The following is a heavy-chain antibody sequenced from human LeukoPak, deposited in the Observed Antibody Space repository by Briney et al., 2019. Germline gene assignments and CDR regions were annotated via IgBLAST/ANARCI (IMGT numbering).Heavy chain of an antibody. D-gene: IGHD6-13*01. CDR1: GFTFSSYA. CDR2: ISWNSGSI. CDR3: AKASSWSRGNLDY. J-gene: IGHJ4*02. Sequence: GGSLRLSCAASGFTFSSYAMHWVRQAPGKGLEWVSGISWNSGSIGYADSVKGRFTISRDNAKNSLYLQMNSLRAEDTALYYCAKASSWSRGNLDYWGQGTLVTVSS. V-gene: IGHV3-9*01.